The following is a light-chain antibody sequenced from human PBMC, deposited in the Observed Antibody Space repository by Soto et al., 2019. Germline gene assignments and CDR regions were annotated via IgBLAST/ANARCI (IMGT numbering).Light chain of an antibody. CDR3: QSYDSRLSGSNL. CDR2: GNS. J-gene: IGLJ1*01. V-gene: IGLV1-40*01. Sequence: QSVLTQPPSVSGAPGQRVTISCTGSSSNIGAGYDVHWYQQLPGTAPKLLIYGNSNRPSGVPDRFSGSKSGTSASLAITGLLSEDEADYYRQSYDSRLSGSNLCGTGTTLTVL. CDR1: SSNIGAGYD.